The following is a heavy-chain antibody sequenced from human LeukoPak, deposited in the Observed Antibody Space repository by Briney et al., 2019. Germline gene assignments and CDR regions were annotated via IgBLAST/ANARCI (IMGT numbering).Heavy chain of an antibody. V-gene: IGHV3-9*01. CDR2: ISWNSATI. D-gene: IGHD3-3*01. Sequence: GGSLRLSCAASGFTFEDHAMHWVRQAPGKGLEWVSGISWNSATIDYADSVKGRFTISRDNAKNSLYLQMNSLRAEDAALYYCAKGRSGCYSGYDRWGQGTLVTVSS. CDR3: AKGRSGCYSGYDR. J-gene: IGHJ4*02. CDR1: GFTFEDHA.